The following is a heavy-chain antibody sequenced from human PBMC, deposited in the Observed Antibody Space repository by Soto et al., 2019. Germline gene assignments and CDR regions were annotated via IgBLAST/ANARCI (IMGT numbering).Heavy chain of an antibody. CDR2: IYYSGTT. V-gene: IGHV4-59*11. Sequence: SETLSLTCTVSGGSINNHYWSWIRQPPGKGLEWIGYIYYSGTTNYNPSLKGRVTISVDTSKNQFSLNLTSLTAADTATYYCPRPHWYCEFRGPGTQVTLSS. CDR3: PRPHWYCEF. CDR1: GGSINNHY. D-gene: IGHD2-8*02. J-gene: IGHJ4*02.